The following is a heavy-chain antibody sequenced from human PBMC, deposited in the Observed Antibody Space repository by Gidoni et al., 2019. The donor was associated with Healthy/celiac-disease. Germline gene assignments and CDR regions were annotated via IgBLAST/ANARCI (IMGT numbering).Heavy chain of an antibody. J-gene: IGHJ4*02. Sequence: QVQLQESGPGLVKPSETLSLTCAVSGYSISSGYYWGWIRQPPGKGLEWIGSIYHSGSTYYNPSLKSRVTISVDTSKNQFSLKLSSVTAADTAVYYCARESVGGLSGSYYMQRNHDYWGQGTLVTVSS. D-gene: IGHD1-26*01. CDR3: ARESVGGLSGSYYMQRNHDY. CDR2: IYHSGST. V-gene: IGHV4-38-2*02. CDR1: GYSISSGYY.